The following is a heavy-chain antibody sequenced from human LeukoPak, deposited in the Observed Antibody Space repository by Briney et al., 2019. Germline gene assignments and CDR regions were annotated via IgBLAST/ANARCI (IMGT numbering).Heavy chain of an antibody. CDR1: GFTFSSYS. D-gene: IGHD5-12*01. Sequence: GGSLRLSCAASGFTFSSYSMNWVRQAPGKGLEWVSSISSSSSYIYYADSVEGRFTISRDNAKNSLYLQMNSLRAEDTAVYYCARVYSGYDLRYFDLWGRGTLVTVSS. CDR3: ARVYSGYDLRYFDL. J-gene: IGHJ2*01. CDR2: ISSSSSYI. V-gene: IGHV3-21*01.